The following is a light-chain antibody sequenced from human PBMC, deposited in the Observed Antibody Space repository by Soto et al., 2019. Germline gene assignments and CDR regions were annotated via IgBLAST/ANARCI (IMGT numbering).Light chain of an antibody. CDR3: AAWEDRLNGVI. J-gene: IGLJ2*01. Sequence: QSVLTQPPSASGTPGQRVTISCSGSSSNIGKNTVHWYQQLPRTAPKLVIYSDNQRPAGVPDRFSGSKSGTSASLAISGLHSEDEADYYCAAWEDRLNGVIFGGGTKLTVL. CDR2: SDN. V-gene: IGLV1-44*01. CDR1: SSNIGKNT.